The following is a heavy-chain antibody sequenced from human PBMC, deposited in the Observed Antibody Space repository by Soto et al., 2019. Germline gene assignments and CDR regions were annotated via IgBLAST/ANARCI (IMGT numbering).Heavy chain of an antibody. Sequence: GGSLRLSCAASGFTFSSYGMHWVRQAPGKGLEWVAVIWYDGSNKYYADSVKGRFTISRDNSKNTLYLQMNSLRAEDTAVYYCAKDSIVAVAGKIDYWGQGTLVTISS. D-gene: IGHD6-19*01. J-gene: IGHJ4*02. CDR2: IWYDGSNK. V-gene: IGHV3-33*06. CDR3: AKDSIVAVAGKIDY. CDR1: GFTFSSYG.